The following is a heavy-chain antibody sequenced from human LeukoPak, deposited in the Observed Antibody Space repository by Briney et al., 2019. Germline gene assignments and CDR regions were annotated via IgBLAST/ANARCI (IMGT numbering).Heavy chain of an antibody. CDR3: AKDQFGEPNNWFDP. J-gene: IGHJ5*02. D-gene: IGHD3-10*01. CDR2: ISWNSGSI. Sequence: PGRSLRLSCAASGFTFDDYAMHWVRQAPGKGLEWVSGISWNSGSIGYADSVKGRFTISRDNAKNSLYLQMNSLRAEDTALYYCAKDQFGEPNNWFDPWGQGTLVTVSS. V-gene: IGHV3-9*01. CDR1: GFTFDDYA.